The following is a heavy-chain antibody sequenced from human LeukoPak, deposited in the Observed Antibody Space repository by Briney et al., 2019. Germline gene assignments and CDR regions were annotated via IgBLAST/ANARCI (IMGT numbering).Heavy chain of an antibody. Sequence: SQTLSPTCTLAARSVSIGDSYSSWLRPPPGNGLEWTGYIYFSGSTYYNPSLKWRVTISVHTSKNQFSLKPSSATAADPSVYYCVTTGYSSGWSFDHWGQGTLVTVSS. CDR2: IYFSGST. D-gene: IGHD6-19*01. V-gene: IGHV4-30-4*08. CDR1: ARSVSIGDSY. CDR3: VTTGYSSGWSFDH. J-gene: IGHJ4*02.